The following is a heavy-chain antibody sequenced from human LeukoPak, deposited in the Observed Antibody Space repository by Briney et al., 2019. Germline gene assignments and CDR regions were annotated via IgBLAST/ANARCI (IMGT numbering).Heavy chain of an antibody. CDR1: GFSFNNYA. CDR2: ISGGGGST. V-gene: IGHV3-23*01. Sequence: PGGSLLLSCTVSGFSFNNYAMYWVRQAPGKGLEWVSIISGGGGSTSYEDSVRGRFTISRDSSKNTLYLQMHSLRAEDTAVYYCAKDRHFFASRTYGIDYWGQGTLVTVSS. J-gene: IGHJ4*02. D-gene: IGHD2/OR15-2a*01. CDR3: AKDRHFFASRTYGIDY.